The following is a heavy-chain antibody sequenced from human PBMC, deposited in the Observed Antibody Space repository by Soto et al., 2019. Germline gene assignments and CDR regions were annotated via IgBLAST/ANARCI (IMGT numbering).Heavy chain of an antibody. CDR3: AKGGYYYDSSGQWGI. CDR2: VNQDGSET. V-gene: IGHV3-7*03. D-gene: IGHD3-22*01. J-gene: IGHJ3*02. Sequence: PGGSLRLSCAASGFTFSNYLMTWVRQAPGKGLEWVATVNQDGSETYYADSVKGRFTISRDNSKNTLYLQMNSLRAEDTAVYYCAKGGYYYDSSGQWGIWGQGTMVTVSS. CDR1: GFTFSNYL.